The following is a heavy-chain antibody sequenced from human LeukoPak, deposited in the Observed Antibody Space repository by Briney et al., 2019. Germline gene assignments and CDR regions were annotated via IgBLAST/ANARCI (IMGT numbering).Heavy chain of an antibody. CDR2: INHSGST. CDR1: GGSFSGYY. V-gene: IGHV4-34*01. CDR3: ARGREMATRGSYFDY. D-gene: IGHD5-24*01. Sequence: TSETLSLTCAVYGGSFSGYYWSWIRQPPGKGLEWIGEINHSGSTNYNPSLKSRVTISVDTSKNQFSLKLSSVTAADTAVYYCARGREMATRGSYFDYWGQGTLVTVSS. J-gene: IGHJ4*02.